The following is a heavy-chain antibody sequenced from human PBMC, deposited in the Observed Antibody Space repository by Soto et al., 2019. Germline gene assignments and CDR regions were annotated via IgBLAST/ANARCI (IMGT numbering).Heavy chain of an antibody. CDR3: ARSLTYYYDSSGYPYYGMDV. V-gene: IGHV2-70*04. CDR1: GFSLSTSGMR. CDR2: IDWDDDK. D-gene: IGHD3-22*01. J-gene: IGHJ6*02. Sequence: SGPTLVNPTQTLTLTCTFSGFSLSTSGMRVSWIRQPPGKALEWLARIDWDDDKFYSTSLKTRLTISKDTSKNQVVLTMTNMDPVDTATYYCARSLTYYYDSSGYPYYGMDVWGQGTTVTVSS.